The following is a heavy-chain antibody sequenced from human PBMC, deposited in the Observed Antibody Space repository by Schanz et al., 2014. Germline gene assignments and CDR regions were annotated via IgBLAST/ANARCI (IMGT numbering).Heavy chain of an antibody. Sequence: QVQLVESGGGVVQPGRSLRLSCAASGFTVRSYAMHWVRQAPGKGLEWVAAISYDGSNQYYTDSVKGRFTVSRDNSKNTVYLQMNSLRAGDTAVYYCAKGPWVSSCPPEDWGQGTHVIVSS. CDR3: AKGPWVSSCPPED. D-gene: IGHD6-13*01. J-gene: IGHJ4*02. CDR1: GFTVRSYA. V-gene: IGHV3-30*04. CDR2: ISYDGSNQ.